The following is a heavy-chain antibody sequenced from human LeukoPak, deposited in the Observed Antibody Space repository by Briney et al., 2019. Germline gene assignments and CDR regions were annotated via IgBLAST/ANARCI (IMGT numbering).Heavy chain of an antibody. J-gene: IGHJ6*04. V-gene: IGHV3-48*01. Sequence: GGSLRLSCAVSGFTFSTHSMNWVRQAPGKGLEWVSYIISSSNTIYYADSVRGRFTISRDNAKNSLYLQMNSLRAEDTAVYYCARAVGHGSGSPRMDVWGKGTTVTVSS. CDR3: ARAVGHGSGSPRMDV. CDR1: GFTFSTHS. CDR2: IISSSNTI. D-gene: IGHD3-10*01.